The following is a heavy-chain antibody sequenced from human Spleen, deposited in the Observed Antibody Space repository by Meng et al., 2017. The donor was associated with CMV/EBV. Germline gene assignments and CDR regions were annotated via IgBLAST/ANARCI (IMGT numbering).Heavy chain of an antibody. V-gene: IGHV4-38-2*02. D-gene: IGHD1-1*01. CDR1: GYSISSGYY. J-gene: IGHJ6*02. Sequence: GSLRLSCTVSGYSISSGYYWGWIRQPPGKGLEWIGSIYHSGSTYYNPSLKSRVTISVDTSKNQFSLKLSSVTAADTAVYYCARDRTYWSPYYGMDVWGQGTTVTVSS. CDR2: IYHSGST. CDR3: ARDRTYWSPYYGMDV.